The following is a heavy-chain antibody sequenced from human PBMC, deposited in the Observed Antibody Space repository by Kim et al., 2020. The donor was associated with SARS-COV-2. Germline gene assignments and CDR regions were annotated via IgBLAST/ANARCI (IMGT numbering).Heavy chain of an antibody. J-gene: IGHJ4*02. Sequence: YADSVKGRYTISRDNSKNTLYLQMNSLRAGETAVYYCARSGYSGYDCDYWGQGTLVTVSS. CDR3: ARSGYSGYDCDY. V-gene: IGHV3-30*01. D-gene: IGHD5-12*01.